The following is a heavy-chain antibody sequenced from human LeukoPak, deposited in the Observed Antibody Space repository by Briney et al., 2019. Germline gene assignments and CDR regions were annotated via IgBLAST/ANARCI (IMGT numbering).Heavy chain of an antibody. Sequence: PSETLSLTCTVSGASISNYYWSWIRQPPGKGLEWIGYIYYSGSTNYNPSLKSRVTISVGTSNNQFSLKLSSVTAADTAVYYCARRSSANWFDPWGQGTLVTVSS. CDR1: GASISNYY. D-gene: IGHD3-22*01. CDR3: ARRSSANWFDP. J-gene: IGHJ5*02. CDR2: IYYSGST. V-gene: IGHV4-59*08.